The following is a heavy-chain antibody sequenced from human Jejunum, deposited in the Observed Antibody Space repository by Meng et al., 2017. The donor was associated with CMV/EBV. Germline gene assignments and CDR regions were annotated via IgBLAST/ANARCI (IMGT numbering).Heavy chain of an antibody. D-gene: IGHD6-19*01. J-gene: IGHJ4*02. Sequence: FTFRTYDMHWVRQATGKGLEWVSIIGIGGDTYFADSVKGRFTISRENAKNSLYLQMNSLRAGDTAVYYCARGGHAVYSSGWYPEFWGRGTLVTVSS. CDR2: IGIGGDT. CDR1: FTFRTYD. V-gene: IGHV3-13*01. CDR3: ARGGHAVYSSGWYPEF.